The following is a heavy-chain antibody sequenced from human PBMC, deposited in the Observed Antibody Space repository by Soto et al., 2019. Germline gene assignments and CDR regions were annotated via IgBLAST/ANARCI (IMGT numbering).Heavy chain of an antibody. CDR1: GGTFSSYA. V-gene: IGHV1-69*12. J-gene: IGHJ6*02. D-gene: IGHD2-15*01. Sequence: QVQLVQSGAEVKKPGSSVKVSCKASGGTFSSYAISWVRQAPGQGLEWMGGIIPIFGTANYAQKFQGRVTITADESTITAYMELSSLRSEDTAVYYCARDDCSGGSCYSGYYGMDVWGQGTTVTVSS. CDR3: ARDDCSGGSCYSGYYGMDV. CDR2: IIPIFGTA.